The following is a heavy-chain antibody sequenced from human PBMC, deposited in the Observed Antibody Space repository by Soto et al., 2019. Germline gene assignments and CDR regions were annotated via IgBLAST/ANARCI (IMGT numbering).Heavy chain of an antibody. V-gene: IGHV1-2*02. CDR2: INPNSGDT. D-gene: IGHD5-18*01. CDR1: GYAFTGYY. Sequence: ASVKVSCKSSGYAFTGYYIHWVRQAPGQGLEWMGWINPNSGDTNYAQKFQGRVTMTRDTSFSTAYMELSSLISDDTAVYYCATRYSYVHFWGQGTLVTVSS. J-gene: IGHJ4*02. CDR3: ATRYSYVHF.